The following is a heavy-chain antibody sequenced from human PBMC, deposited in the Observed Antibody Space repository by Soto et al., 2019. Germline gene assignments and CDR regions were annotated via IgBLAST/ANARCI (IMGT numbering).Heavy chain of an antibody. V-gene: IGHV3-74*01. CDR1: GFIFSNSW. Sequence: EVQLVESGGGLVQPGGSLRLSCRASGFIFSNSWMHWVRHAPGKGLVWVSRINHEGTNTAYADSVKGRFTISGDNAKDTLYMQMNSLRVEDTAVYYCARDEGGPDVWGQGTMVTVSS. CDR2: INHEGTNT. J-gene: IGHJ6*02. CDR3: ARDEGGPDV.